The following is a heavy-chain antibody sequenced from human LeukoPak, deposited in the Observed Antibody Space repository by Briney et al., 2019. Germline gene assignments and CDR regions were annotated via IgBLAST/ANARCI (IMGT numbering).Heavy chain of an antibody. CDR1: GGTFSSYA. CDR2: IIPIFGTA. V-gene: IGHV1-69*13. J-gene: IGHJ4*02. CDR3: AKRADYSNYEPHFDY. Sequence: GASVKVSCKASGGTFSSYAISWVRQAPGQGLEWMGRIIPIFGTANYAQKFQGRVTITADESTSTAYMELSSLRSEDTAVYYCAKRADYSNYEPHFDYWGQGTLVTVSS. D-gene: IGHD4-11*01.